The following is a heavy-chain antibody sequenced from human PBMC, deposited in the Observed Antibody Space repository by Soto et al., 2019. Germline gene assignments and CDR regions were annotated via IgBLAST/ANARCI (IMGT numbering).Heavy chain of an antibody. J-gene: IGHJ4*02. CDR1: GFTFDDYG. V-gene: IGHV3-20*04. CDR2: INWNGGST. Sequence: GGSLRLSCAASGFTFDDYGMSWVRQAPGKGLEWVSGINWNGGSTGYADSVKGRFTISRDNAKNSLYLQMNSLGAEDTALYYCARDLTGSGWYSWIFGYRGQGTLVTVSS. D-gene: IGHD6-19*01. CDR3: ARDLTGSGWYSWIFGY.